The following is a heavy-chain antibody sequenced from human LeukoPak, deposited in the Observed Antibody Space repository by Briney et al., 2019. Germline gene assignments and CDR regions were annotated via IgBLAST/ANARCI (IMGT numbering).Heavy chain of an antibody. V-gene: IGHV1-69*02. CDR2: IIPILGIA. J-gene: IGHJ6*03. CDR3: AGELLSDQYYYYYYYMDV. CDR1: RGTFSSYT. D-gene: IGHD2-2*01. Sequence: ASVKVSSKASRGTFSSYTISWVRQAPGQGLEWMGRIIPILGIANYAQKFQGRVTITADKSTSTAYMELSSLRSEDTAVYYCAGELLSDQYYYYYYYMDVWGKGTTVTVSS.